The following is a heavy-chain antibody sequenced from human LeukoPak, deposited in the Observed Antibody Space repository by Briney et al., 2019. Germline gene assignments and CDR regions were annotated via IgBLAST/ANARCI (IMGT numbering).Heavy chain of an antibody. CDR1: GFTFSSYA. CDR3: AKDLRGLATVTTRLDY. CDR2: ISGSGGST. J-gene: IGHJ4*02. V-gene: IGHV3-23*01. Sequence: GGSLRLSCAASGFTFSSYAMSWVRQAPGKGLEWVSAISGSGGSTYYADSVKGRFTISRDNSKNTLYLQMNSLRAEDTAVYYCAKDLRGLATVTTRLDYWGQGTLVTVSS. D-gene: IGHD4-17*01.